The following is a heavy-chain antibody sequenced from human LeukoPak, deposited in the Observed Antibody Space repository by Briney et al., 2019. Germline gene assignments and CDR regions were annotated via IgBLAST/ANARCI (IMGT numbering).Heavy chain of an antibody. CDR2: IYHSGST. V-gene: IGHV4-30-2*01. J-gene: IGHJ3*02. Sequence: SETLSLTCTVSGGSISSSSYYWSWIRQPPGKGLEWIGYIYHSGSTYYNPSLKSRVTISVDRSKNQFSLKLSSVTAADTAVYYCARPIVQLERRSPYPDAFDIWGQGTMVTVSS. CDR3: ARPIVQLERRSPYPDAFDI. CDR1: GGSISSSSYY. D-gene: IGHD1-1*01.